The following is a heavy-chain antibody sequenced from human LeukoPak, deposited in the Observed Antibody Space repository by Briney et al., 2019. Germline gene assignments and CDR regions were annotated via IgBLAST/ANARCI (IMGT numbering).Heavy chain of an antibody. D-gene: IGHD5-18*01. V-gene: IGHV3-23*01. J-gene: IGHJ4*02. CDR1: GFTFSTYA. CDR3: ATCYGFCAPWGY. Sequence: GGSLRLSCAASGFTFSTYAMSWVRQAPGKGLEWVSAFSGSGDITYYADSVKGRFTISRDNSKSTLYLQMNSLRAEDTAVYYCATCYGFCAPWGYWGQGTLVTVSS. CDR2: FSGSGDIT.